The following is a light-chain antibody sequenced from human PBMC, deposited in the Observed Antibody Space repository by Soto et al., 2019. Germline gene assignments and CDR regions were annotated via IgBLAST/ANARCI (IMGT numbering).Light chain of an antibody. CDR1: QSVGSIY. Sequence: IVLTQSPGTLSLSPGERATLSCRASQSVGSIYLAWYQQKPGQAPRLLIYGASNRATGIPDRFSGSASGTDFTLTISRLEPEDFAVYYCQHYGTSPLYTLGQGTKLEIK. CDR2: GAS. V-gene: IGKV3-20*01. J-gene: IGKJ2*01. CDR3: QHYGTSPLYT.